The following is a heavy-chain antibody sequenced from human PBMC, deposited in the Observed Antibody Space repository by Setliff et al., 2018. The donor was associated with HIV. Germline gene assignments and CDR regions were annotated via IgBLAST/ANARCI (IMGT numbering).Heavy chain of an antibody. J-gene: IGHJ5*02. Sequence: GESLKISCKGSGYSFTGYWVGWVRQMPGRGLEWMGFINPSTAEVRYRPSLQGQVTMLVDKSISTAFLQWSSLAASDTAMYYCVRDQIGDVQVAGTWGTWGQGTLVTVSS. CDR3: VRDQIGDVQVAGTWGT. V-gene: IGHV5-51*01. CDR1: GYSFTGYW. CDR2: INPSTAEV. D-gene: IGHD6-19*01.